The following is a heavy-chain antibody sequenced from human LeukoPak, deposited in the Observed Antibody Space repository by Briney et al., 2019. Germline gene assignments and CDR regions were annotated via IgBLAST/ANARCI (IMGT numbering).Heavy chain of an antibody. CDR1: GYTFTSYG. CDR3: ARARGYCSGGSCHYYFDY. V-gene: IGHV1-18*04. D-gene: IGHD2-15*01. J-gene: IGHJ4*02. CDR2: ISAYNGNT. Sequence: ASVKVSCKASGYTFTSYGISWVRQAPGQGLEWMGWISAYNGNTNYAQKLQGRVTMTTDTSTSTAYMELRRLRSDDTAVYYCARARGYCSGGSCHYYFDYWGQGTLVTVSA.